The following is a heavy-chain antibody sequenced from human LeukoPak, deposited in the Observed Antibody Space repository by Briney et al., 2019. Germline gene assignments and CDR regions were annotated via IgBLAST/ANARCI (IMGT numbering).Heavy chain of an antibody. V-gene: IGHV3-23*01. Sequence: SGGSLRLSCAASGFTFSSYAMSWVRQAPGKGLEWVSAISGSGGSTYYADSVKGRSTISRDNSKNTLHLQMNSLRAEDTAVYYCAKGVAVGPGVDYWGQGTLVTVSS. J-gene: IGHJ4*02. CDR2: ISGSGGST. CDR3: AKGVAVGPGVDY. D-gene: IGHD6-19*01. CDR1: GFTFSSYA.